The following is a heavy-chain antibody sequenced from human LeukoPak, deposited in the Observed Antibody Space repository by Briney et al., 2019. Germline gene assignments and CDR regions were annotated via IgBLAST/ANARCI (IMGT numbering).Heavy chain of an antibody. CDR2: ISGSGVTT. CDR3: ARGYSNNWKNFGH. D-gene: IGHD6-13*01. Sequence: GGSLRLSCAASGFTFSSYDMSWVRQAPGKGLEWVPVISGSGVTTYYADSVKGRFTISRDNSKNTLYLQMNSLRAEDTAVYYCARGYSNNWKNFGHWGQGTLLTVSS. J-gene: IGHJ4*02. V-gene: IGHV3-23*01. CDR1: GFTFSSYD.